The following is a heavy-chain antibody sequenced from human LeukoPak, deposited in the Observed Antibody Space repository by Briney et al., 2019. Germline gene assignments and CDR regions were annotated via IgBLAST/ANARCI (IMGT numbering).Heavy chain of an antibody. J-gene: IGHJ4*02. D-gene: IGHD4-23*01. V-gene: IGHV5-51*01. CDR1: GYSLTSYW. CDR2: MYPGDSDT. CDR3: GRHLYGGNSAIDY. Sequence: GESLKITCKGSGYSLTSYWIGWVRQMPGKGLEWMGIMYPGDSDTRYSPSFQGQVTISVDKSISTAYLQWSSLKASDTAMYYCGRHLYGGNSAIDYWGQGTLVTVSS.